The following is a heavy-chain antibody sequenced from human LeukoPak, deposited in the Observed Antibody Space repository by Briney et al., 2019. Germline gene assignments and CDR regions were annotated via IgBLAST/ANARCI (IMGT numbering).Heavy chain of an antibody. V-gene: IGHV4-39*07. D-gene: IGHD3-10*01. J-gene: IGHJ4*02. CDR1: GGSISSSSYY. Sequence: SETLSLTCTVSGGSISSSSYYWGWIRQPPGKGLEWIGSIYYSGSTYYNPSLKSRVTISVDTSKNQFSLKLSSVTAADTAVYYCARVLSQPPGSYYLDYWGQGTLVTVSS. CDR2: IYYSGST. CDR3: ARVLSQPPGSYYLDY.